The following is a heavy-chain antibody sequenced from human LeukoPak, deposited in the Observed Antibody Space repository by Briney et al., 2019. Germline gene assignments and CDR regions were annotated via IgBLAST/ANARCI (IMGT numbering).Heavy chain of an antibody. CDR1: GGSVSTYY. J-gene: IGHJ4*02. V-gene: IGHV4-59*02. CDR3: ARDEAYCGGDCHSGFDY. CDR2: VYYSGST. Sequence: SETLSLTCTVSGGSVSTYYWSWIRQPPGKGLEWIGYVYYSGSTNYNPSLKSRVTISVDTSKNQFSLKLSSVTAADTAVYYCARDEAYCGGDCHSGFDYWGQGTLVTVSS. D-gene: IGHD2-21*02.